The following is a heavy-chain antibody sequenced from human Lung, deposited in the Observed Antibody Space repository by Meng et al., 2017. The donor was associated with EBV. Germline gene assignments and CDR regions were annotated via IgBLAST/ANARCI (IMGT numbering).Heavy chain of an antibody. J-gene: IGHJ4*02. CDR2: INAGNGNT. D-gene: IGHD2-2*01. CDR3: ARTGCSSSSCYDY. Sequence: QVPLVQSGAEVKEPGASVKVSCKASGYSFTTYAMHWVRQAPGQRLEWMGWINAGNGNTKYSEKFQSRVTITRDTAASTAYMELSSLRSEDTAVYYCARTGCSSSSCYDYWGQGTLVTVSS. V-gene: IGHV1-3*01. CDR1: GYSFTTYA.